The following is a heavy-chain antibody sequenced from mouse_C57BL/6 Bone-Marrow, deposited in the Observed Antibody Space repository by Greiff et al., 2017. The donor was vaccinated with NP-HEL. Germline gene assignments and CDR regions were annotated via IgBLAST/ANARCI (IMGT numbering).Heavy chain of an antibody. J-gene: IGHJ4*01. Sequence: QVQLQQSGAELVKPGASVKMSCKASGYTFTTYPIEWMKQSHGKCLEWIGNFHPYNDDTKYNEKFKGKATLTVEKSSSNVYLDLSQLISDDSAVNYCARRMNFDYAMDYGGQGTSVTVSS. CDR1: GYTFTTYP. CDR3: ARRMNFDYAMDY. V-gene: IGHV1-47*01. D-gene: IGHD2-10*02. CDR2: FHPYNDDT.